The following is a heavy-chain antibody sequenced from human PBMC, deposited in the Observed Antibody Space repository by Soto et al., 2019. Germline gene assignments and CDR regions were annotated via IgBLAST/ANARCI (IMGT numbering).Heavy chain of an antibody. V-gene: IGHV1-69*12. CDR1: GGTFSSYA. D-gene: IGHD3-3*02. CDR3: ARDNGRPQLGGNYYYITDV. J-gene: IGHJ6*02. Sequence: QVQLVQSGAEVKEPGSSVKVSCQASGGTFSSYALSWVRQAPGQGLEWMGGIIPLFRTPDYAQKFQGRVTITADESTSTAYMELSSLRSEETAIYYCARDNGRPQLGGNYYYITDVWGQGTTITVSS. CDR2: IIPLFRTP.